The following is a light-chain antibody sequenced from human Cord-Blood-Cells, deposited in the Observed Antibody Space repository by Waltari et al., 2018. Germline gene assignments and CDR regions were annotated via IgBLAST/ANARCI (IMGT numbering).Light chain of an antibody. V-gene: IGKV3-15*01. Sequence: EIVMTQSPATLSVSPGERATLSCRASQSVSSNLAWYQQKPGQAPRLRLYGASTMATGIPARFSGSGSGTEFTLTISSLQSEDFAVYYCQQYNNWLTFGGGTKVEIK. CDR1: QSVSSN. CDR3: QQYNNWLT. CDR2: GAS. J-gene: IGKJ4*01.